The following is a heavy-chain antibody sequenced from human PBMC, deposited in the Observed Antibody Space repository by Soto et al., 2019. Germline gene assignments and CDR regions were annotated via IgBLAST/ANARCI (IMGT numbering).Heavy chain of an antibody. D-gene: IGHD3-10*02. CDR3: AKDLMFGGMAPLYYYYGMDV. Sequence: PGGSLRLSCAASGFTFSSYAMSWVRQAPGKGLEWVSAISGSGGSTYYADSVKGRFTISRDNSKNTLYLQMNSLRAEDTAVYYCAKDLMFGGMAPLYYYYGMDVWGQGTTVTVSS. V-gene: IGHV3-23*01. CDR2: ISGSGGST. J-gene: IGHJ6*02. CDR1: GFTFSSYA.